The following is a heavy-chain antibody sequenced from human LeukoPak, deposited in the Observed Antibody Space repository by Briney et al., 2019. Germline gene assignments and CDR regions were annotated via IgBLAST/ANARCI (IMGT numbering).Heavy chain of an antibody. CDR1: GFTFSSYG. CDR2: ISGSGGST. Sequence: GGSLRLSCAASGFTFSSYGMSWVRQAPGKGLEWVSAISGSGGSTYYADSVKGRFTISRDNSKNTLYLQMNSLRAEDTAVYYCAVQRTLWQQVLDHWGQGVLVTVSS. V-gene: IGHV3-23*01. D-gene: IGHD6-13*01. CDR3: AVQRTLWQQVLDH. J-gene: IGHJ4*02.